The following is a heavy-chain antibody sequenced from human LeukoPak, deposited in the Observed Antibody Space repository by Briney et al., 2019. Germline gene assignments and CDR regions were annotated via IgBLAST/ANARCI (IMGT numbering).Heavy chain of an antibody. V-gene: IGHV3-11*04. CDR1: GFTFSDYY. CDR3: VRAASSGSSSPSINLFDY. J-gene: IGHJ4*02. CDR2: ISSSGSTI. Sequence: GGSLRLSCAASGFTFSDYYMSWIRQAPGKGLEWVSYISSSGSTIYYADSVKGRFTISRDNAKNSLYLQMNSLRAEDTAVYYCVRAASSGSSSPSINLFDYWGQGTLVTVSS. D-gene: IGHD6-6*01.